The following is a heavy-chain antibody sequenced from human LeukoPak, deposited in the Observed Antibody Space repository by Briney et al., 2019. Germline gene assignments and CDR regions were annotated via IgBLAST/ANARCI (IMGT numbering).Heavy chain of an antibody. Sequence: AASVKVSCKASGGTFSSYAISWVRQAPGQGLEWMGGIIPIFGTANYAQKFQGRVTITTDESTSTAYMELSSLRSEDTAVYYCARLGTMVRGVNDYWGQGTLVTVSS. CDR2: IIPIFGTA. CDR1: GGTFSSYA. CDR3: ARLGTMVRGVNDY. D-gene: IGHD3-10*01. J-gene: IGHJ4*02. V-gene: IGHV1-69*05.